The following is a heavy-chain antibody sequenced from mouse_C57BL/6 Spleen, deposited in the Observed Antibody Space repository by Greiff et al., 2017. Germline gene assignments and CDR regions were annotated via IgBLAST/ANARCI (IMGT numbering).Heavy chain of an antibody. D-gene: IGHD2-13*01. CDR3: ARRGVTAWFAY. CDR1: GYTFTSYW. CDR2: IYPSDSET. J-gene: IGHJ3*01. Sequence: QVQLQQPGAEPVRPGSSVKLSCKASGYTFTSYWMDWVKQRPGQGLEWIGNIYPSDSETHYNQKFKDKATLTVDKSSSTAYMQLSSLTSEDSAVYYCARRGVTAWFAYWGQETLVTVSA. V-gene: IGHV1-61*01.